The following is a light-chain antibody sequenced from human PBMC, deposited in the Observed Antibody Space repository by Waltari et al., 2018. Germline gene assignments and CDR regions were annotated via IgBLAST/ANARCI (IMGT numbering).Light chain of an antibody. CDR1: PSNIGATYD. V-gene: IGLV1-40*01. J-gene: IGLJ3*02. CDR3: HSYDSSLSTWL. CDR2: GDS. Sequence: QSVLTQPSSVSGAPGQRVTISCNGSPSNIGATYDFHWCQQIPGPVPSFLISGDSNRPSGVPDRFSASKSGTSASLAIADLHVEDEADYYCHSYDSSLSTWLFGGGTKLTVL.